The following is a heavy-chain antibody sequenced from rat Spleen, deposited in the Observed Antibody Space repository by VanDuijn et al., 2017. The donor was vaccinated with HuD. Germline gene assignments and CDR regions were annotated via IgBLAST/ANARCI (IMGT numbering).Heavy chain of an antibody. Sequence: EVQLVESDGGLVQPGRSLKLSCAASGFIFNNYDMAWVRQTPTKGLEWVASISPSGGGTYYRDSVKGRFTVSRDNAKNIQSLQMDSLRSEDTAIYYCTRGYVMDAWGQGASVTVSS. V-gene: IGHV5S13*01. CDR3: TRGYVMDA. J-gene: IGHJ4*01. CDR2: ISPSGGGT. CDR1: GFIFNNYD.